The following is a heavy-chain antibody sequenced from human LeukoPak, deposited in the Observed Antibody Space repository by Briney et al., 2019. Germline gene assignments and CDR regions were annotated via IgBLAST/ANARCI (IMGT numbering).Heavy chain of an antibody. Sequence: PSETLSLTCTVSGGSISSYYWSWIRQPAGKGLEWIGRIYTSGSTNYNPSLKSRVTMSVDTSKNQFSLKLSSVTAADTAVYYCARDGFGGYSYGFYVYYFDYWGQGTLVTVSS. CDR1: GGSISSYY. CDR3: ARDGFGGYSYGFYVYYFDY. V-gene: IGHV4-4*07. D-gene: IGHD5-18*01. J-gene: IGHJ4*02. CDR2: IYTSGST.